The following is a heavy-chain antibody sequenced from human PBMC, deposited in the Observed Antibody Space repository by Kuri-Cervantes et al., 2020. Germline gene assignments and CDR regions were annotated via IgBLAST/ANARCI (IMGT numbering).Heavy chain of an antibody. J-gene: IGHJ6*02. CDR3: TTGRRWELLPYHYYGMDV. V-gene: IGHV3-15*01. CDR2: IKSKTDGGTT. D-gene: IGHD1-26*01. Sequence: ETLSLTCAASGFTFSNAWMSWVRQAPGKGLEWVGRIKSKTDGGTTDYAAPVKGRFTISRDDSKNTLYLQMNSLKTEDTAVYYCTTGRRWELLPYHYYGMDVWGQGTTVTISS. CDR1: GFTFSNAW.